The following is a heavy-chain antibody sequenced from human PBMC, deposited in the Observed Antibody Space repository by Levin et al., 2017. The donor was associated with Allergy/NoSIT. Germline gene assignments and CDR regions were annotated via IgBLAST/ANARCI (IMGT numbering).Heavy chain of an antibody. D-gene: IGHD6-19*01. Sequence: GESLKISCAASGFTFSSYTMKWVRQAPGKGLEWVSSISSSSSYIYYADSVKGRFTISRDNAKNSLYLQMNSLRAEDTAVYYCARGIAVAGRGFWFDPWGQGTLVTVSS. CDR1: GFTFSSYT. CDR2: ISSSSSYI. CDR3: ARGIAVAGRGFWFDP. J-gene: IGHJ5*02. V-gene: IGHV3-21*01.